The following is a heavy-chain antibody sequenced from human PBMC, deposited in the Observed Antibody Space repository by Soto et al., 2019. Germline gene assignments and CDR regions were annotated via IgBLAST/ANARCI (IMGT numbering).Heavy chain of an antibody. D-gene: IGHD5-18*01. CDR1: GGSISSYY. CDR2: IYYSGST. Sequence: SETLSLTCTVSGGSISSYYWSWIRQPPGKGLEWIGYIYYSGSTNYNPSLKSRVTISVDTSKNQFSLKLSSVTAADTAVYYCARVLRGYSYGTDYWGQGTLVTVSS. V-gene: IGHV4-59*01. CDR3: ARVLRGYSYGTDY. J-gene: IGHJ4*02.